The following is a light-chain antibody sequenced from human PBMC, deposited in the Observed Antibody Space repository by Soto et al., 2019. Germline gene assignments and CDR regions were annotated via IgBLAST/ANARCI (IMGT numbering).Light chain of an antibody. Sequence: QSALTQPLSASGSPGQSVTISCTGTSSDVGGYNFVSWYQQHPGKAPKLMIYDVTERPSGVPDRFSGSKSGNTASLTVSGLQGEDEADYYCASYAGSNIPVLFGGGTKLTVL. CDR2: DVT. J-gene: IGLJ2*01. V-gene: IGLV2-8*01. CDR1: SSDVGGYNF. CDR3: ASYAGSNIPVL.